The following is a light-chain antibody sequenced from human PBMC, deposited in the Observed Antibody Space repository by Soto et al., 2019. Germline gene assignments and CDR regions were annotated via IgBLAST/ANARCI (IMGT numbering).Light chain of an antibody. V-gene: IGKV3-20*01. CDR3: QQYNNWPWT. CDR2: GAS. CDR1: PSVSGSN. Sequence: EIVLTQSPGTLSLSPGERATLSCRASPSVSGSNLAWYQQKPGQAPRLVIYGASSRATGIPDRFSGSGSGTDFTLTISRLQSEDFAVYYCQQYNNWPWTFGQGTKVDIK. J-gene: IGKJ1*01.